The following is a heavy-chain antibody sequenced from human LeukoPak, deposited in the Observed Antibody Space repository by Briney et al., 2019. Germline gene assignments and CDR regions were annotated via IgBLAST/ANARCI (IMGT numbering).Heavy chain of an antibody. J-gene: IGHJ4*02. CDR1: GFTFSSYA. CDR3: VKSRYCSGGSCSRVPFDH. Sequence: PGGSLRLSCSASGFTFSSYAMHWVRQAPGKGLEYVSAISSNGGSTYYADSVKGRFTISRDNSKNTLYLQMSSLRAEDTAVYYCVKSRYCSGGSCSRVPFDHWGEGTLVTVSS. CDR2: ISSNGGST. D-gene: IGHD2-15*01. V-gene: IGHV3-64D*06.